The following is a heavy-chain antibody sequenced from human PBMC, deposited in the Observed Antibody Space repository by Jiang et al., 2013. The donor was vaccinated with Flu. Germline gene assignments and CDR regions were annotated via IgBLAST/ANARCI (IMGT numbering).Heavy chain of an antibody. D-gene: IGHD3-10*01. CDR2: IYYSGYT. V-gene: IGHV4-39*01. CDR1: GGSISSSTHY. J-gene: IGHJ3*02. Sequence: LLKPSETLSLTCSVSGGSISSSTHYWAWIRQPPGKQLEWIGCIYYSGYTYENPSLNSRLTISVDTSMNQFSLNLDSVTAADTAMYFCARQSGDTMVRGVVRDVFDIWGQGTMVTVSS. CDR3: ARQSGDTMVRGVVRDVFDI.